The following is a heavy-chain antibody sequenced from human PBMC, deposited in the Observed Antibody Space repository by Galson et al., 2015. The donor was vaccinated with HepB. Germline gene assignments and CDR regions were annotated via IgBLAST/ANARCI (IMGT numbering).Heavy chain of an antibody. D-gene: IGHD3-22*01. CDR3: AKAYYYDRSGYPFDY. V-gene: IGHV3-30*18. J-gene: IGHJ4*02. CDR1: GFTFSSYG. CDR2: ISYDGSNK. Sequence: SLRLSCAASGFTFSSYGMHWVRQAPGKGLEWVAVISYDGSNKYYADSVKGRFTISRDNSKNTLYLQMNSLRAEDTAVYYCAKAYYYDRSGYPFDYWGQGTLVTVSS.